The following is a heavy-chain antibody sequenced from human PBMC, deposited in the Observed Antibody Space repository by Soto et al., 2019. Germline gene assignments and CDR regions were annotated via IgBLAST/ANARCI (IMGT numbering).Heavy chain of an antibody. Sequence: ASVKVSCKASGYTFTSYDINWVRQATGQGLEWMGWMNPNSGNTGYAQKFQGRVTMTEDTSTDTAYMELSSLRSEDTAVYYCATLYSGSFNFDDWGQGTLVTVSS. D-gene: IGHD1-26*01. CDR1: GYTFTSYD. CDR3: ATLYSGSFNFDD. V-gene: IGHV1-8*01. J-gene: IGHJ4*02. CDR2: MNPNSGNT.